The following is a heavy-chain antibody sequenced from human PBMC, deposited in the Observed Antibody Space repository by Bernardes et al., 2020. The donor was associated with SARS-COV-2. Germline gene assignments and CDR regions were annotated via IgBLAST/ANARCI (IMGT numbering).Heavy chain of an antibody. CDR3: ATHSDSSERGAFDL. J-gene: IGHJ3*01. V-gene: IGHV5-51*01. CDR1: GYSFTSHW. Sequence: GESLKISCHDSGYSFTSHWIAWVRQMPGKGLEWMGMIYPDDSETRFSPSFQGRVTISADKSINTAYLQWTSLKASDTAMYYCATHSDSSERGAFDLWGQGTLVTVSS. D-gene: IGHD6-6*01. CDR2: IYPDDSET.